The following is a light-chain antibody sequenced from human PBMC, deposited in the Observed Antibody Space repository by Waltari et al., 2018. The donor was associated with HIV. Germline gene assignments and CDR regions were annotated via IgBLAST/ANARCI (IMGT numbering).Light chain of an antibody. Sequence: QSALSQPASVSASPGQSVAISCSGSASDIGRYNNVSWYQQHPDKTPRLILFDVNNRPSGISDRFSGSKSGTTASLTISTVETDDEADYYCASYTVNSTGVFGSGTKLTVL. CDR3: ASYTVNSTGV. CDR2: DVN. CDR1: ASDIGRYNN. V-gene: IGLV2-14*03. J-gene: IGLJ1*01.